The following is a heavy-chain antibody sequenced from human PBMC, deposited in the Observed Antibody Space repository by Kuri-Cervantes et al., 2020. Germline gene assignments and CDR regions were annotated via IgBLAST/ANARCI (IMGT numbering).Heavy chain of an antibody. D-gene: IGHD2-15*01. CDR3: ARGGYCSGGSCYPFDP. V-gene: IGHV4-4*07. Sequence: SETLSLTCTVSGVSISSYHWSWIRQPAGKGLEWIGRIYTSGSTNYNPSLKSRVTISVDTSNNQFSLKLSSVTATDTAIYYCARGGYCSGGSCYPFDPWGQGTLVTVSS. CDR2: IYTSGST. CDR1: GVSISSYH. J-gene: IGHJ5*02.